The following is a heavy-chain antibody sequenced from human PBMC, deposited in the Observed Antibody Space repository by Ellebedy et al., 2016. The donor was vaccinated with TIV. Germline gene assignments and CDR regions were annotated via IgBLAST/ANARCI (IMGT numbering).Heavy chain of an antibody. V-gene: IGHV3-11*01. CDR3: GRAREPGYFAYYYHGMDV. D-gene: IGHD3-9*01. CDR2: ITNTGSTL. CDR1: GFTFSDYF. J-gene: IGHJ6*02. Sequence: PGGSLRLSCAGSGFTFSDYFMTWVRQAPGKGLEWISYITNTGSTLYYADSVKGRFTVARDNSKNSLFLQMNNLRGEDAAVYYCGRAREPGYFAYYYHGMDVWGQGTTVTVSS.